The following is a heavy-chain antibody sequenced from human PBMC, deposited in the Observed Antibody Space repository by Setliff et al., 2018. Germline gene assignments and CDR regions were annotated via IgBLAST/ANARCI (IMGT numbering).Heavy chain of an antibody. CDR2: IYYSGST. D-gene: IGHD2-2*01. V-gene: IGHV4-59*02. Sequence: PSETLSLTCTVSGASVRSHYWRWIRQPPGKGLEWIGYIYYSGSTYYNPSLKSRVTISVDTSKNQFSLKLSSVTAADTAVYYCARGIGGYCSSMSCSNESWPWGQGTLVTVSS. CDR1: GASVRSHY. J-gene: IGHJ5*02. CDR3: ARGIGGYCSSMSCSNESWP.